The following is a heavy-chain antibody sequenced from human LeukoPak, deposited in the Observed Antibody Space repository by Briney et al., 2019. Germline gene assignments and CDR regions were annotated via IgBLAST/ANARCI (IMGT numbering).Heavy chain of an antibody. CDR2: INSDGSST. V-gene: IGHV3-74*01. CDR1: GFTFSNYW. J-gene: IGHJ3*02. D-gene: IGHD3-22*01. Sequence: PGGSLRLSCAASGFTFSNYWMHWVRQAPGKGLVWVSRINSDGSSTSYADSVKGRFTISRDNAKNTLYLQMNSLRAEDTAVYYRARDYDSSGYYESDAFDIWGQGTMVTVSS. CDR3: ARDYDSSGYYESDAFDI.